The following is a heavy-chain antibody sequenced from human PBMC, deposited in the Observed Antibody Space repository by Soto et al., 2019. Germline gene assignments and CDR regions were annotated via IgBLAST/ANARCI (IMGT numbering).Heavy chain of an antibody. V-gene: IGHV4-4*07. D-gene: IGHD3-22*01. CDR1: GGSIRSYY. Sequence: SETLSITSTVSGGSIRSYYWSCIRQPACKGLEWIGRIYTSVSTNYNPSLKSRVTMSVDTSKNQFSLKLSSVTAADTAVYYCARDRDSSGYYPGAFDIWGQGTMVTVSS. CDR3: ARDRDSSGYYPGAFDI. J-gene: IGHJ3*02. CDR2: IYTSVST.